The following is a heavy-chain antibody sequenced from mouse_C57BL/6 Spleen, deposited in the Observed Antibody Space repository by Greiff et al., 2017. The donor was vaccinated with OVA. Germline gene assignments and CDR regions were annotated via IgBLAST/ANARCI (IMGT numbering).Heavy chain of an antibody. CDR1: GYTFTDYN. J-gene: IGHJ4*01. V-gene: IGHV1-18*01. D-gene: IGHD2-1*01. CDR2: INPNNGGT. CDR3: ARTLLWGAMDY. Sequence: EVKLMESGPELVKPGASVKIPCKASGYTFTDYNMDWVKQSHGKSLEWIGDINPNNGGTIYNQKFKGKATLTVDKSSSTAYMELRSLTSEDTAVYYCARTLLWGAMDYWGQGTSVTVSS.